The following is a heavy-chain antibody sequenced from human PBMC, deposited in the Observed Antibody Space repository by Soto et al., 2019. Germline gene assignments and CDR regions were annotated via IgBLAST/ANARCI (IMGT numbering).Heavy chain of an antibody. V-gene: IGHV4-31*03. CDR3: VRFTSYRSNDY. Sequence: SETLSLTCTVSGGSISSGGYYWSWIRQHPGKGLEWIGYIYYSGSTYYNPSLKSRVTISVDTSKNQFSLKLSSVTAADTAVYYCVRFTSYRSNDYWGQGTLVTVSS. D-gene: IGHD3-16*02. J-gene: IGHJ4*02. CDR1: GGSISSGGYY. CDR2: IYYSGST.